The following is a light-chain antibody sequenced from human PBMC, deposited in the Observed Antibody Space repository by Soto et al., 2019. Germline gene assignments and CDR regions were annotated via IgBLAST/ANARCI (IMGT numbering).Light chain of an antibody. CDR2: EVT. Sequence: QSALTQPPSASGSPGQSVTISCTGTSSDVGGYNFVSWYQHSPGKAPKLIIYEVTKRPSGVPDRFSGSKSGNTASLTVSGLQTDDEADYYCSSYGGSNNFVFGTGTKLTVL. CDR1: SSDVGGYNF. J-gene: IGLJ1*01. CDR3: SSYGGSNNFV. V-gene: IGLV2-8*01.